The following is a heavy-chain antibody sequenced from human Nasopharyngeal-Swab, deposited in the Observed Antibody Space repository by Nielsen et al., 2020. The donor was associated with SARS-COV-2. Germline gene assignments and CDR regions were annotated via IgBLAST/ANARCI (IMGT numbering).Heavy chain of an antibody. Sequence: GSLRLSCSVSGASIRDYYWSWIRQPPGKGLEYIGYIDYSGNTNYNPALKSRVDISIDTSKTQFSLTLRSVTAADTAVYYCARDRSSLTYYYFYGVDVWGQGTTVTVSS. J-gene: IGHJ6*02. CDR3: ARDRSSLTYYYFYGVDV. CDR2: IDYSGNT. V-gene: IGHV4-59*13. CDR1: GASIRDYY.